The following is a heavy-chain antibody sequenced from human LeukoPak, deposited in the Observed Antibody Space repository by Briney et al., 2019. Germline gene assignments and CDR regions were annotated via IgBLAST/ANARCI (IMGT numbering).Heavy chain of an antibody. Sequence: GRALILSCAASGLTFSSYGMHWVRQAPGKGLEWVAVISYDGSNKYYADSVKGRFTISRDNSKNTLYLQMNSLRAEDTAVYYCAKDLNSGGYDPSSGWYLALSGMDVWGQGTTVTVSS. V-gene: IGHV3-30*18. D-gene: IGHD6-19*01. CDR3: AKDLNSGGYDPSSGWYLALSGMDV. CDR1: GLTFSSYG. J-gene: IGHJ6*02. CDR2: ISYDGSNK.